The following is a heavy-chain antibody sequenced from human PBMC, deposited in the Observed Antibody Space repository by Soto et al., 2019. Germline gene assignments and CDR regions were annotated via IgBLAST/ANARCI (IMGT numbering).Heavy chain of an antibody. J-gene: IGHJ1*01. CDR1: GFSFNNYW. D-gene: IGHD5-12*01. V-gene: IGHV3-74*01. CDR3: VGVRRDGYNY. CDR2: INSDGSTR. Sequence: EVQLVESGGGLVQPGGSLRLSCAASGFSFNNYWMFWVRQPPGKGLVWVSHINSDGSTRTYADSVKGRFTISRDNAKNTLNLQMNSLGAEDTALYYCVGVRRDGYNYWGQGTLVTVSS.